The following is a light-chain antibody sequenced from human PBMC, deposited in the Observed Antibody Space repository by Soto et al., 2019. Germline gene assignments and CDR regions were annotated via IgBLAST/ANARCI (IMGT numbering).Light chain of an antibody. CDR1: QSVSNTY. J-gene: IGKJ5*01. V-gene: IGKV3-20*01. CDR2: DAS. CDR3: QQYGSSPPSVT. Sequence: EIVLTQSPGTLSLSPGDRATLSCSASQSVSNTYLAWSQQKPGQAPRLLIYDASSRATGIPDRFSGSGSGTDFTLTISRLEPEDFAVYYCQQYGSSPPSVTFGQGTRLEIK.